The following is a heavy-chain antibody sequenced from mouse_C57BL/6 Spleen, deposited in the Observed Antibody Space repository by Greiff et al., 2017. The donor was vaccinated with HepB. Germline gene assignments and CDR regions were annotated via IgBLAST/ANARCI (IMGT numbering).Heavy chain of an antibody. Sequence: VQLQQSGAELVRPGTSVKVSCKASGYAFTNYLIEWVKQRPGQGLEWIGVINPGSGGTNYNEKFKGKATLTADKSSRTAYMQLSSLTSEDSAVYFCARGGGYGNPFAYWGQGTLVTVSA. CDR1: GYAFTNYL. CDR2: INPGSGGT. J-gene: IGHJ3*01. V-gene: IGHV1-54*01. CDR3: ARGGGYGNPFAY. D-gene: IGHD2-1*01.